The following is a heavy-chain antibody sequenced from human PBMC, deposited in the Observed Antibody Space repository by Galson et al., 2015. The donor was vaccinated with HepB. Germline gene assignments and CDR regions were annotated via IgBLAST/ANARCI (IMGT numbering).Heavy chain of an antibody. CDR3: AREVAVAGTI. CDR1: GFTFSSYA. V-gene: IGHV3-30-3*01. CDR2: ISYDGSNK. Sequence: SLRLSCAASGFTFSSYAMHWVRQAPGKGLEWVAVISYDGSNKYYADSVKGRFTIPRDNSKNTLYLQMNSLRAEDTAVYYCAREVAVAGTIWGQGTMVTVSS. J-gene: IGHJ3*02. D-gene: IGHD6-19*01.